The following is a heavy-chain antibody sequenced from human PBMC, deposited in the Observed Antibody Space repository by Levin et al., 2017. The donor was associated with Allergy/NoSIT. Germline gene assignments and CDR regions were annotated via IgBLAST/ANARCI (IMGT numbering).Heavy chain of an antibody. CDR3: ASRGSFDH. Sequence: GGSLRLSCAASGLSFTDYGMHWVRQAPDSGLEWVALITSDGGNKFYADSVKGRFIISRDNSRNILYLQLNSLRPEDTAVYYCASRGSFDHWGQGTLVTVSS. CDR2: ITSDGGNK. J-gene: IGHJ4*02. D-gene: IGHD3-10*01. CDR1: GLSFTDYG. V-gene: IGHV3-30*03.